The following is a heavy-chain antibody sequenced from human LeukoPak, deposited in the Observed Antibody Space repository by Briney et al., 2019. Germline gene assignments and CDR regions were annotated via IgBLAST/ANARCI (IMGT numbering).Heavy chain of an antibody. CDR3: ARDFPRYGGNSAFDV. D-gene: IGHD4-23*01. V-gene: IGHV3-48*02. CDR1: GFTFSSYS. Sequence: GGSLRLSCAASGFTFSSYSMNWVRQAPGKGLECVSYISSSNSTIYYADSVKGRFTISRDNAKNSLCLQMNSLRDEDTAVYYCARDFPRYGGNSAFDVWGQGTMVTVSS. CDR2: ISSSNSTI. J-gene: IGHJ3*01.